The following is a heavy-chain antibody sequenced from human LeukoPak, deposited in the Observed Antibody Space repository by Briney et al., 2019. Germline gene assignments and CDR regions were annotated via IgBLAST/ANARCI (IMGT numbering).Heavy chain of an antibody. J-gene: IGHJ4*02. CDR2: ISAYNGNT. D-gene: IGHD3-22*01. CDR1: GYTFTSYG. Sequence: GASVKVSCKASGYTFTSYGISWVRQAPGQGLEWMGWISAYNGNTNYAQKLQGRVTMTTDTSTSTAYMELRSLRSDDTAVYYCARNYYDSSGYYYPVQFDYWGQGTLVTVSS. CDR3: ARNYYDSSGYYYPVQFDY. V-gene: IGHV1-18*01.